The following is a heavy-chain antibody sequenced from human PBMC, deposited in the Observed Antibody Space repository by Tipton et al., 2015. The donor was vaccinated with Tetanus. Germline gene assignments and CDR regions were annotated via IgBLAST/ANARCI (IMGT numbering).Heavy chain of an antibody. V-gene: IGHV4-39*07. J-gene: IGHJ3*01. D-gene: IGHD2-2*01. Sequence: TLSLTCIVSGGSMSTSGHYGAWVRQSPGQGLEWIGSLSYSGRTYYNPSLKSRVTISVDTSENQMSLRLTSVTAADTAVYYCARRSYCSSSRCFDAFDLWGQGTMVTVSS. CDR1: GGSMSTSGHY. CDR2: LSYSGRT. CDR3: ARRSYCSSSRCFDAFDL.